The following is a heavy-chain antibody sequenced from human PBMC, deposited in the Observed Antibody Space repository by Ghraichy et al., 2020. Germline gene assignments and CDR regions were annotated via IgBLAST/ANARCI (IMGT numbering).Heavy chain of an antibody. Sequence: GESLNISCAASGFTFSNYAMTWVRQAPGKELEWVASIRNNGGTHYADSVKGRFTIARDNSKNTVHLQMSSLRAEDTAVYYCARPDPRLGTTGWAYYMDVWGQGTTVTVSS. D-gene: IGHD3-9*01. J-gene: IGHJ6*02. CDR1: GFTFSNYA. CDR2: IRNNGGT. CDR3: ARPDPRLGTTGWAYYMDV. V-gene: IGHV3-23*01.